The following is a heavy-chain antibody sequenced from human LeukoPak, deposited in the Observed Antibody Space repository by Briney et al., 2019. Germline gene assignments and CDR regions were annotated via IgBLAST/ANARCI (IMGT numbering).Heavy chain of an antibody. CDR3: ARTHSSDWYSRFDP. D-gene: IGHD6-13*01. V-gene: IGHV4-59*01. J-gene: IGHJ5*02. CDR1: GGSIRSDS. CDR2: IYYSGST. Sequence: SETLSLTCTVSGGSIRSDSWSWIRQPPGKGLEWIGYIYYSGSTSYNPSLKSRVTILVDTSKNQFSLKVRSVSAADTAVYYCARTHSSDWYSRFDPWGQGTLVTVS.